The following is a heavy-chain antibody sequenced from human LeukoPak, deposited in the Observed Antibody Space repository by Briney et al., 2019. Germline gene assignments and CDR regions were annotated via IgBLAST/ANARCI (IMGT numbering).Heavy chain of an antibody. D-gene: IGHD2-2*01. V-gene: IGHV3-73*01. CDR2: IRSKANSYAT. J-gene: IGHJ6*03. CDR1: GFTFSGCA. CDR3: RIVVVPGAISPLRGGYMDV. Sequence: GGSLKLFCTASGFTFSGCAMLWVRQASGKGLEWVGRIRSKANSYATAYAASVKGRFTISRDDSKNTAYLQMNSLKTEDTAVYYCRIVVVPGAISPLRGGYMDVWGKGTTVTVSS.